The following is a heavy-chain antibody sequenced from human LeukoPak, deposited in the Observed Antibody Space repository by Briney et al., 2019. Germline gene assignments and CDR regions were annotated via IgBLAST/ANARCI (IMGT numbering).Heavy chain of an antibody. J-gene: IGHJ6*02. D-gene: IGHD2-15*01. CDR3: ARLGYCSGGSCPWYYYGMDV. V-gene: IGHV4-59*08. CDR2: IYYSGST. CDR1: GGSISSYY. Sequence: SETLSLTCTVSGGSISSYYWSWIRQPPGKGLEWIGYIYYSGSTNYNPSLKSRVTILVDTSKNQFSLKLSSVTAADTAVYYCARLGYCSGGSCPWYYYGMDVWGQGTTVTVSS.